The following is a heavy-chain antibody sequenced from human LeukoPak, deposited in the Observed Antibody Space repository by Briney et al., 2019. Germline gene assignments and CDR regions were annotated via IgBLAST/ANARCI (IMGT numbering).Heavy chain of an antibody. Sequence: GGSLRLSCAASGFTVSSYAMHWVRQAPGKGLEWVAVISYDGSNKYYADSVKGRFTISRDNSKNTLYLQMNSLRAEDTAVYYCARDPAHGMDVWGQGTTVTVSS. CDR1: GFTVSSYA. V-gene: IGHV3-30-3*01. CDR3: ARDPAHGMDV. J-gene: IGHJ6*02. CDR2: ISYDGSNK.